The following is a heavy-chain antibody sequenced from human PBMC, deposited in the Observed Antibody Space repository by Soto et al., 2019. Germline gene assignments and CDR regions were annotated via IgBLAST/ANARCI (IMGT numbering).Heavy chain of an antibody. J-gene: IGHJ4*02. CDR1: GGSFTSNNW. V-gene: IGHV4-4*02. CDR2: IYRTGST. Sequence: PSATLSLTWGVSGGSFTSNNWWTWVRQPPGQGLEWIGEIYRTGSTNYNPSLKSRATISLDKSENQFSLKVTSLTAADTAVYYCASRDPGSSVDYWGQGTLVTVSS. D-gene: IGHD5-12*01. CDR3: ASRDPGSSVDY.